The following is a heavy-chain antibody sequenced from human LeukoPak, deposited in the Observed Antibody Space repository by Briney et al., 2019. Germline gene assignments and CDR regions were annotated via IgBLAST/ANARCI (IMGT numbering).Heavy chain of an antibody. CDR3: ATDIVTTPPDAFDI. Sequence: GASVKVSCKASGYSLTYRYLHWVRQAPGQAREGMGWITPFNGNTNYAQKFQDRVTITRDKSMSTAYMELSSLKSEDTAMFYCATDIVTTPPDAFDIWGQGTMVTVSS. CDR2: ITPFNGNT. D-gene: IGHD5-12*01. J-gene: IGHJ3*02. V-gene: IGHV1-45*02. CDR1: GYSLTYRY.